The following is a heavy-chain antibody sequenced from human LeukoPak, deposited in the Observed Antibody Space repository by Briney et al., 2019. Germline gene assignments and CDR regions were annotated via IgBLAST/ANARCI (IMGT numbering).Heavy chain of an antibody. CDR1: GLTFSSYW. D-gene: IGHD4-23*01. Sequence: GGSLRLSCAASGLTFSSYWMHWVRQAPGKGLVWVSGTNTDGSSTMYADSVKGRFTIARDNAKNTLYLQMNSLRAEDTAVYYCYGANAEHWGQGTLVTVSS. CDR3: YGANAEH. V-gene: IGHV3-74*03. J-gene: IGHJ1*01. CDR2: TNTDGSST.